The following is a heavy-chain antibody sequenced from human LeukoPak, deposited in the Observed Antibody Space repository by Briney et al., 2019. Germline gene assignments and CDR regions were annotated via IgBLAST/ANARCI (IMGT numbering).Heavy chain of an antibody. V-gene: IGHV3-53*01. Sequence: GGSLRLSCAASGFTVSSNYISWVRQAPGKGLEWVSVIYSGGSTYYADSVKGRFTISRDNSKNTLYLQMNSLRAEDTAVYYCARDGPQLRGSYWGQGTLVTVSS. CDR3: ARDGPQLRGSY. CDR2: IYSGGST. J-gene: IGHJ4*02. CDR1: GFTVSSNY. D-gene: IGHD3-10*01.